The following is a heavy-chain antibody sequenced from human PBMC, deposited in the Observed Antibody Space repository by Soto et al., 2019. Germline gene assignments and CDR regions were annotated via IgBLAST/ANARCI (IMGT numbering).Heavy chain of an antibody. CDR2: IYYIGST. CDR1: CGSIINGGFY. D-gene: IGHD3-10*02. J-gene: IGHJ5*02. CDR3: ARDSILFVRAFDL. V-gene: IGHV4-31*03. Sequence: LSLMYPVLCGSIINGGFYLSWMRQNPGKCLEWIGYIYYIGSTYYNPSLKSRVTISVDTSKNQFSLKLCSVTAADTALYYCARDSILFVRAFDLCGQGPLVT.